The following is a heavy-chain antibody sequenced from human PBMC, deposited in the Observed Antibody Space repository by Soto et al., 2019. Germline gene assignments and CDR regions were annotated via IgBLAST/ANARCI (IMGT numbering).Heavy chain of an antibody. D-gene: IGHD3-22*01. Sequence: GGSLRLSCAASGFTFSDYYMSWIRQAPGKGLEWVSYISSSGSTIYHADSVKGRFTISRDNAKNSLYLQMNSLRAEGTAVYYCARDVGAPYYDSSGAPGYWGQGTLVTVSS. V-gene: IGHV3-11*01. CDR2: ISSSGSTI. J-gene: IGHJ4*02. CDR1: GFTFSDYY. CDR3: ARDVGAPYYDSSGAPGY.